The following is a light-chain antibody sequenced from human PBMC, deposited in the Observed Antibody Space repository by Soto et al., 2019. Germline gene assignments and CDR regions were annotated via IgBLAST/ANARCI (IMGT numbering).Light chain of an antibody. V-gene: IGKV3-20*01. J-gene: IGKJ2*01. CDR3: QQYGSSPPYT. CDR1: QSVSNNY. CDR2: GSS. Sequence: EVVLTQSPGTLSLSPGERATLSCRASQSVSNNYFAWYQQKPGQAPRLLIFGSSDRATGIPDRISGSGSGTDLTLTISRLEPEDFAVYYCQQYGSSPPYTFGQGTKLEIK.